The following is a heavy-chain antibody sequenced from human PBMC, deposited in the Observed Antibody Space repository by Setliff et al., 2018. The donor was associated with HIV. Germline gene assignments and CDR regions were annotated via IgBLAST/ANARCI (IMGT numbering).Heavy chain of an antibody. CDR1: GFTFRNSA. Sequence: GSLRLSCVASGFTFRNSAVSWIRQAPGKGLQWVSAVSGSGATTYYAASVKGRFTISRDNSKNTVYLQMNSLRAEDTAIYYCAKMVGGSRSSGSCYFDYWGQGTMVT. J-gene: IGHJ4*03. CDR3: AKMVGGSRSSGSCYFDY. V-gene: IGHV3-23*01. D-gene: IGHD2-15*01. CDR2: VSGSGATT.